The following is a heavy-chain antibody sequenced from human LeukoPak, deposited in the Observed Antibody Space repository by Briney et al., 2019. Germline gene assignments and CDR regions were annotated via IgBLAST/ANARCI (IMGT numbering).Heavy chain of an antibody. V-gene: IGHV1-2*02. CDR1: GYTFTGYY. CDR3: ARDGRVVPAAYYYYYYGMDV. J-gene: IGHJ6*02. CDR2: INPNSGGT. Sequence: ASVKVSCKASGYTFTGYYMHWVRQAPGQGVEWMGWINPNSGGTNYAQKFQGRVTMTRDTSISTAYMELSRLRSDDTAVYYCARDGRVVPAAYYYYYYGMDVWGQGTTVTVSS. D-gene: IGHD2-2*01.